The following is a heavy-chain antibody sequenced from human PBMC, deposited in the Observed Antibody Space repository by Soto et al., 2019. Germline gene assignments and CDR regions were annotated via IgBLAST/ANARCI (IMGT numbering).Heavy chain of an antibody. CDR3: ARAQELTGQMDV. CDR1: GGTFSSYA. CDR2: IIPIFGTA. D-gene: IGHD1-26*01. J-gene: IGHJ6*02. Sequence: SVKVSCKASGGTFSSYAISWVRQAPGQGLEWMGGIIPIFGTANYAKKFQGRVTITADESTRTAYMELSGLRSEDTAVYYCARAQELTGQMDVWGQGTTVTVSS. V-gene: IGHV1-69*13.